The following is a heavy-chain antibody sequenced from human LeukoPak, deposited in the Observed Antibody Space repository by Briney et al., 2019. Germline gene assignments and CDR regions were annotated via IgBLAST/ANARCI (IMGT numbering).Heavy chain of an antibody. CDR2: ISSSSTTR. CDR3: ARGHGDYAPEFDY. Sequence: GSLRLSCAASGFTFSSHSMNWVRQAPGKGVEWVSYISSSSTTRLYADSVKGRFTISRDNAKSTLYLQMNSLRDADTAVYYCARGHGDYAPEFDYWGQGTLVTVSS. J-gene: IGHJ4*02. V-gene: IGHV3-48*02. CDR1: GFTFSSHS. D-gene: IGHD4-17*01.